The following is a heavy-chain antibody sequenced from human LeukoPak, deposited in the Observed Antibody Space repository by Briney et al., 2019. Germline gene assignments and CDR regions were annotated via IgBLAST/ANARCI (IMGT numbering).Heavy chain of an antibody. V-gene: IGHV3-7*01. CDR1: GFTFTSYW. D-gene: IGHD6-13*01. J-gene: IGHJ6*03. CDR2: IKQDGSEK. Sequence: GGSLRLSCAASGFTFTSYWMSWVRQAPGKELEGVANIKQDGSEKYYVDSVKGRFTISRDNAKNSLYLQMHSLRAEDTAVYYCARGLRGVAAAGTYYMDVWGKGTTVTVSS. CDR3: ARGLRGVAAAGTYYMDV.